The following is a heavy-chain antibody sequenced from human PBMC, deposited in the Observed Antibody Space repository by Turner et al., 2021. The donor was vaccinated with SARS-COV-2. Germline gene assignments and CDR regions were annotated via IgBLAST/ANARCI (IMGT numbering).Heavy chain of an antibody. V-gene: IGHV3-43D*04. J-gene: IGHJ6*02. CDR1: GFTFEDYA. CDR3: VRDLGYSAMDV. Sequence: EVHLVESGGVVVQPGGSLRLSCAASGFTFEDYAMHWVRQAPGKGLEWVALISWDGETTYYVDSVKGRFTISRDNSKNSLYLQMNSLRAEDTALYYCVRDLGYSAMDVWGQGTTVTISS. CDR2: ISWDGETT.